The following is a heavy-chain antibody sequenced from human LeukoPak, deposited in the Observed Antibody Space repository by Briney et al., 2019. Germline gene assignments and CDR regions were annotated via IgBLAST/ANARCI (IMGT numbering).Heavy chain of an antibody. CDR1: GFTFSSYA. Sequence: SGGSLRLSCAASGFTFSSYAMSWVRQAPGKGLEWVSAISGSGGSTYYADSVKGRFTISRDNSKNTLYLQMNSLRAEDTAVYYCARQRDYGEFLIWGQGTLVTVSS. CDR3: ARQRDYGEFLI. D-gene: IGHD4-17*01. V-gene: IGHV3-23*01. CDR2: ISGSGGST. J-gene: IGHJ4*02.